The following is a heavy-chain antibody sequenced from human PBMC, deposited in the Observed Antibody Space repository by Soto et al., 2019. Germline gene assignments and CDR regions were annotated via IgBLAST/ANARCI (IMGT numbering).Heavy chain of an antibody. J-gene: IGHJ4*02. CDR1: GLPFGGYA. V-gene: IGHV3-23*01. CDR2: VGGGGGTT. CDR3: AKWYYYDSRPRKYFDY. D-gene: IGHD3-22*01. Sequence: EVQLLESGGGLVQPGGSVGLSGEALGLPFGGYARSWVRRAPGKGLGWVSAVGGGGGTTYYADSVKGRFTISRDNSKNTVYLQMNSLRVEDTAVYYCAKWYYYDSRPRKYFDYWGQGTLVIVSS.